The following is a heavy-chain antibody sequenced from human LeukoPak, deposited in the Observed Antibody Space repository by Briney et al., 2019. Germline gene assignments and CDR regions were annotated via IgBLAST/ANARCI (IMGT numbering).Heavy chain of an antibody. J-gene: IGHJ4*02. CDR3: ARAITMVRGVITEIDY. D-gene: IGHD3-10*01. CDR1: GYTFTGYY. V-gene: IGHV1-2*02. CDR2: INPNSGGT. Sequence: ASVKVSCKASGYTFTGYYMPWVRQAPGQGLEWMGWINPNSGGTNYAQKFQGRVTMTRDTSISTAYMELSRLRSDDTAVYYCARAITMVRGVITEIDYWGQGTLVTVSS.